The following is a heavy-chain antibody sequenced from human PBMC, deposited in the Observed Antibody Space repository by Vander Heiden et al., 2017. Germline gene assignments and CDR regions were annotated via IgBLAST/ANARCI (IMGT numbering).Heavy chain of an antibody. D-gene: IGHD3-3*01. CDR2: MSDSGGST. Sequence: EVLLLESGGGLVQPGGSLRLACAASAFNFSSYDMIWLRQAPGKGLEWGSAMSDSGGSTYYAASVKGRFTISRDNSKNTLYLLMNSLRVEDTAVYYCAKGSVGYYGTDWGQGTLVTVSS. CDR1: AFNFSSYD. V-gene: IGHV3-23*01. CDR3: AKGSVGYYGTD. J-gene: IGHJ4*02.